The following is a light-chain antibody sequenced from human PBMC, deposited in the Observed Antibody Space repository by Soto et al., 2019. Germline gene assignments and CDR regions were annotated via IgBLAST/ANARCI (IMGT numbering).Light chain of an antibody. Sequence: QPVLTQSPSASGTPGQRVSISCSGSTSNIGTNTVSWYQHVPGTAPKLLIYSNDQRPSAVPGRFSGSKSGTSASLAISGLLSEDEADYYCATWDDSLSVVFGGGTKLTVL. J-gene: IGLJ2*01. CDR1: TSNIGTNT. CDR3: ATWDDSLSVV. CDR2: SND. V-gene: IGLV1-44*01.